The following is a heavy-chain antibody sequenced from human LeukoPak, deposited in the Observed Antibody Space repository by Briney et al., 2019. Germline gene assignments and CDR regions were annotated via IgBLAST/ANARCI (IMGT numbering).Heavy chain of an antibody. CDR1: GYTFTSYA. V-gene: IGHV1-3*01. CDR2: INAGNGNT. CDR3: ARGALYQYYMDV. J-gene: IGHJ6*03. Sequence: ASVKVSCKASGYTFTSYAMHWVRQAPGQRLEWMGWINAGNGNTKYSQKFQGRVTITRDTSASTAYMELSSLRSEDTAVYYCARGALYQYYMDVWGKGTTVTVSS.